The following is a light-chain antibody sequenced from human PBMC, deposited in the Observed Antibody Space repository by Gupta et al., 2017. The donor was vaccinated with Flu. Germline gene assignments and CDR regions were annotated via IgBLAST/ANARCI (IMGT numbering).Light chain of an antibody. J-gene: IGLJ3*02. V-gene: IGLV1-40*01. CDR3: QSYDTDRRAWV. CDR1: SSNIGAGFD. CDR2: TNN. Sequence: VILSCTGGSSNIGAGFDVQWYQQLPGTAPKLLIYTNNHRPSGVPDRFSGSKSDTSGSLAITGLQAEDEADYYCQSYDTDRRAWVFGGGTKLTVL.